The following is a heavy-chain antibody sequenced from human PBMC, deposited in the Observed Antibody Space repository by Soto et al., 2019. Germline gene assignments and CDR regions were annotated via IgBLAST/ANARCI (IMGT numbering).Heavy chain of an antibody. V-gene: IGHV1-69*14. CDR3: ARGGDSSGWFAGWYFDL. D-gene: IGHD6-19*01. J-gene: IGHJ2*01. CDR1: GGTFSSYA. CDR2: IIPIFGTA. Sequence: QVQLVQSGAEVKKPGSSVKVSCKASGGTFSSYAISWVRQAPGQGLEWMGGIIPIFGTANYAQKFQGRVSSTAEKSTRTAYMELGSLRSEDTAVYSVARGGDSSGWFAGWYFDLWGRGTLVTVSS.